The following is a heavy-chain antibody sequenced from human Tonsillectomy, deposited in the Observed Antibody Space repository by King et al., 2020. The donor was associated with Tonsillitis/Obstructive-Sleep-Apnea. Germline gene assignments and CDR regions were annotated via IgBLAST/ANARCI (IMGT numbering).Heavy chain of an antibody. D-gene: IGHD3-22*01. Sequence: QLVESGGGLVQPGGSLRLSCAASGFTFSSYAMSWVRQAPGKGLEWVSAISGSGGSTYYADSVKGRVPISRDNSKNTLYLQMNSLRAEDTAVYYRAKAPRRTGFILWADASRASGYYNWGQGTLVTVSS. CDR3: AKAPRRTGFILWADASRASGYYN. CDR2: ISGSGGST. V-gene: IGHV3-23*04. CDR1: GFTFSSYA. J-gene: IGHJ4*02.